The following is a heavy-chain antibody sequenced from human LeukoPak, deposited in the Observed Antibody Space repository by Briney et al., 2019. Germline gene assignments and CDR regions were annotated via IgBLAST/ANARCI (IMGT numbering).Heavy chain of an antibody. CDR2: FRAYNGNT. Sequence: ASGNGSCKASGNTFTNDGFSWVRQAPGQGLEWMGWFRAYNGNTNYTQKLQGRVTMTTDAPTSTAYMELRSLRSDDTAVYYGARGAREQQPDYYYGLDVWGQGTTVTVSS. CDR3: ARGAREQQPDYYYGLDV. J-gene: IGHJ6*02. D-gene: IGHD6-13*01. CDR1: GNTFTNDG. V-gene: IGHV1-18*01.